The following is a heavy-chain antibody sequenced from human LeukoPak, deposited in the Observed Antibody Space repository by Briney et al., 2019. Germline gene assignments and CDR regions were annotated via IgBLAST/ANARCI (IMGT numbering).Heavy chain of an antibody. J-gene: IGHJ6*02. Sequence: SETLSLTCTVSGGSISSSSYYWGWIRQPPGKGLEWIGYIYYSGSTNYNPSLKSRVTISVDTSKNQFSLKLSSVTAADTAVYYCAREDPKGMDVWGQGTTVTVSS. CDR1: GGSISSSSYY. V-gene: IGHV4-61*01. CDR2: IYYSGST. CDR3: AREDPKGMDV.